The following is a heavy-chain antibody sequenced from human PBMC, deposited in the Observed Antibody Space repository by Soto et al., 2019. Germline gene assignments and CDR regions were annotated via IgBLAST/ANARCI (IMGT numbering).Heavy chain of an antibody. Sequence: QITLKESGPSPVKPTQTLTVTCTFSGFSLSNSGVGVAWIRQPPGKALEWLALIYGGNDKRYSPSLKTRLTITKDTFQHQVAPTMPSVAAVDTATHYWAHSTSPDEGGYDPRTSHVFESWGQCTMVTVSS. D-gene: IGHD5-12*01. CDR3: AHSTSPDEGGYDPRTSHVFES. J-gene: IGHJ1*01. CDR2: IYGGNDK. CDR1: GFSLSNSGVG. V-gene: IGHV2-5*02.